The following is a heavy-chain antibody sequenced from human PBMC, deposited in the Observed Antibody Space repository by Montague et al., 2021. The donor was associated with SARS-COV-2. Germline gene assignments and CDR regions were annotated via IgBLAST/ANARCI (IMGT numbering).Heavy chain of an antibody. CDR1: GDSVSGHSVA. Sequence: CAISGDSVSGHSVASSWIRQSPSRGREWLGRTYYRSKWYSDYAPAVRGRLTVNPDASKNEFSLELNYVTPEDTAVYYCVRYSGWFYFDFWGQGTLVTVSS. CDR3: VRYSGWFYFDF. V-gene: IGHV6-1*01. J-gene: IGHJ4*02. CDR2: TYYRSKWYS. D-gene: IGHD6-19*01.